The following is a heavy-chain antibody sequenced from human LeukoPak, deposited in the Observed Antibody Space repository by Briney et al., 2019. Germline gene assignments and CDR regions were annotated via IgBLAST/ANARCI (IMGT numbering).Heavy chain of an antibody. CDR2: IYYSGST. CDR1: GGSISSGDYY. Sequence: ASETLSLTCTVSGGSISSGDYYWSWIRQPPGKGLEWIGYIYYSGSTYYNPSLKSRVTISVDTSKNQFSLKLSSVTAADTAVYYCASTRITGTKYLFDYWGQGTLATVSS. D-gene: IGHD1-20*01. J-gene: IGHJ4*02. V-gene: IGHV4-30-4*02. CDR3: ASTRITGTKYLFDY.